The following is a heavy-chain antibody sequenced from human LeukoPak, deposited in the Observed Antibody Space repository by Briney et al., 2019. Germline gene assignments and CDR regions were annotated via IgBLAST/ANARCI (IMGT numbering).Heavy chain of an antibody. J-gene: IGHJ4*02. Sequence: GGSLRLSCAASGFTFSNYAMSWVRQAPGKGLESVSGISGSGGSTYYADSVKGRFTISRDNSKNTLYLQMNSLRADDTAVYYCVKDSIGRELAYFDYWGQGTLVTVSS. CDR1: GFTFSNYA. CDR3: VKDSIGRELAYFDY. CDR2: ISGSGGST. V-gene: IGHV3-23*01. D-gene: IGHD1-26*01.